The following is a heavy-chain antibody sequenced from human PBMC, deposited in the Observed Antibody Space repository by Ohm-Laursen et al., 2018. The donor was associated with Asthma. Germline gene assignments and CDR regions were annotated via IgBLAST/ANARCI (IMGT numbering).Heavy chain of an antibody. D-gene: IGHD3-3*01. CDR2: GGSYYDGGLK. CDR1: GFTFRSYA. CDR3: ARDVMEWYLPAFDF. Sequence: SLRLSCTASGFTFRSYAMHWVRQAPGKGLEWVAVGGSYYDGGLKYYADSVNVRFTVSRDDSKNTLYLQMNSLRPDDTAVYYCARDVMEWYLPAFDFWGQGTLVTVSS. J-gene: IGHJ4*02. V-gene: IGHV3-30-3*01.